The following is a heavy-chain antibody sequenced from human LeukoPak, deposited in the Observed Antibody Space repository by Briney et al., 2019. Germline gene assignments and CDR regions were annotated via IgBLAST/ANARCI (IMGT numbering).Heavy chain of an antibody. CDR2: INPNSRGT. V-gene: IGHV1-2*02. CDR3: ARADRDYGGNWYFDL. CDR1: GYTFTGYY. Sequence: GASVKVSCKASGYTFTGYYMHWVRQAPGQGREWMGWINPNSRGTNYAQNFQGRVTMTSDTSISTAYMELRRLRSDDTAVYYCARADRDYGGNWYFDLWGRGTLVTVSS. D-gene: IGHD4-23*01. J-gene: IGHJ2*01.